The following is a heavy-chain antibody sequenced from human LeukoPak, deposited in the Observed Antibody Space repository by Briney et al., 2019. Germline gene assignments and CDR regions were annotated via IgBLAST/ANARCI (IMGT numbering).Heavy chain of an antibody. CDR1: GGSISSSSYY. CDR2: IYYSGST. J-gene: IGHJ4*02. Sequence: KPSETLSLTCTVSGGSISSSSYYCGWIRQPPGKGLEWIGSIYYSGSTYYNPSLKSRVTISVDTSKNQFSLKLSSVTAADTAVYYCARRGDYDSSGYYSGFDYWGQGTLATVSS. D-gene: IGHD3-22*01. V-gene: IGHV4-39*01. CDR3: ARRGDYDSSGYYSGFDY.